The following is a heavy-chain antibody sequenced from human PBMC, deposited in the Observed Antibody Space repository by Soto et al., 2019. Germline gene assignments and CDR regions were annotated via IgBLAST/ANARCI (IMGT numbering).Heavy chain of an antibody. J-gene: IGHJ6*02. Sequence: EVQLVESGGGLVQPGGSLRLSCAASGFTFSSYWMHWVRQAPGKGLVWVSRINSDGSSTSYADSVKGRFTISRDNAKNTLYLQMNSLRAEDTAVYYCARDGYDYSNYWEYYYYYYGMDVWGQGTTVTVSS. CDR1: GFTFSSYW. D-gene: IGHD4-4*01. CDR3: ARDGYDYSNYWEYYYYYYGMDV. CDR2: INSDGSST. V-gene: IGHV3-74*01.